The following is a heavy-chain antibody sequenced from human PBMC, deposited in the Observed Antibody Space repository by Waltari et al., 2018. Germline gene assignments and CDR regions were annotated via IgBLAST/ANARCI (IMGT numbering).Heavy chain of an antibody. J-gene: IGHJ4*02. CDR1: GYSFTGYY. CDR2: VITNSGDT. D-gene: IGHD2-2*01. Sequence: QVQRVQPGDEVKTPGASVKVSCRAYGYSFTGYYIHWVLQAPGKGLEWMGRVITNSGDTNYAQKFQGRVTLTRDTSTSTGYMQLSGLRSDDTALYYCARDPAGDGFYYFDYWGQGSLVTVSS. V-gene: IGHV1-2*06. CDR3: ARDPAGDGFYYFDY.